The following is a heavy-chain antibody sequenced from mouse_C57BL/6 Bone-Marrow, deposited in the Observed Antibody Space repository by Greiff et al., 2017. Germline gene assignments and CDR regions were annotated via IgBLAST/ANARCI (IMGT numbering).Heavy chain of an antibody. Sequence: QVQLQQPGAELVRPGSSVKLSCKASGYTFTSYWMHWVKQRPIQGLEWIGNIDPSDSETHYNQKFKDKATLTVDKSSSTAYMQLSSLTSEDSAVYYCARSYRDGCAYWGQGTLVTVSA. CDR2: IDPSDSET. V-gene: IGHV1-52*01. J-gene: IGHJ3*01. D-gene: IGHD2-14*01. CDR1: GYTFTSYW. CDR3: ARSYRDGCAY.